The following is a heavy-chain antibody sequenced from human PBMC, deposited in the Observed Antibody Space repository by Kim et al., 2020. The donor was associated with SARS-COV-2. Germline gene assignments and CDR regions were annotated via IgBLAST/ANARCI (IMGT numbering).Heavy chain of an antibody. D-gene: IGHD1-7*01. CDR2: IGTAGDP. CDR1: GFTFSSYD. V-gene: IGHV3-13*04. CDR3: ARGKTGTTFLGDAFDI. J-gene: IGHJ3*02. Sequence: GGSLRLSCAASGFTFSSYDMHWVRQATGKGLEWVSTIGTAGDPYYPGSVKGRFTISRENAKNSLYLQMNSLRAGDTAVYYCARGKTGTTFLGDAFDILGQGTLVTVSS.